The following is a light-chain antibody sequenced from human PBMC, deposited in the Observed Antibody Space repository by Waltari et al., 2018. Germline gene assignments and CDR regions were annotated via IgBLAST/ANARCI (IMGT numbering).Light chain of an antibody. CDR3: VQAIAFPWT. V-gene: IGKV2-40*01. J-gene: IGKJ1*01. CDR2: GGS. Sequence: DIVMTQTPLSLPITPGEPASISFRSSQSLLHSNGNTYLHWYLQKPGQSPQLLIYGGSNRASGVPDRFSGSGSGTDFTLKISKVEAEDVGVYYCVQAIAFPWTFGQGTKVEIK. CDR1: QSLLHSNGNTY.